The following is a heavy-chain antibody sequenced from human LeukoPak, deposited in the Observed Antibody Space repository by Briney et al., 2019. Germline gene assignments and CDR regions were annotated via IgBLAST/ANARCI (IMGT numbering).Heavy chain of an antibody. J-gene: IGHJ4*02. CDR3: ARVHGDGYNSRYFDY. D-gene: IGHD5-24*01. CDR1: GFTFSSYW. Sequence: PRGSLRLSCVASGFTFSSYWMHWVRQAPGKGLVWVSRINSDGSTINYADSVKGRFTISRDNAKNTLYLQMNSLRAEDTAVYYCARVHGDGYNSRYFDYWGQGTLVTVSS. V-gene: IGHV3-74*01. CDR2: INSDGSTI.